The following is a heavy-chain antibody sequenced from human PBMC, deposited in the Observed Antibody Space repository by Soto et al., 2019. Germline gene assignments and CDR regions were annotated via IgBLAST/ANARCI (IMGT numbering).Heavy chain of an antibody. J-gene: IGHJ4*02. CDR1: GYTFTGYA. D-gene: IGHD6-19*01. CDR2: INAGNGNT. CDR3: ARAVAVPADFDY. V-gene: IGHV1-3*05. Sequence: QVQLVQSGAEEKKPGASVKVSCKASGYTFTGYAMHWVRQAPGQRLEWLVWINAGNGNTKYSQKFQGRVTITRDTSASTAYMELSSLRSEDTAVYYRARAVAVPADFDYWGQGTLVTVSS.